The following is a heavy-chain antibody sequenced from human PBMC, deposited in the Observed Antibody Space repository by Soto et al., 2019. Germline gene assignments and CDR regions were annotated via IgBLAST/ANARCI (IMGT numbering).Heavy chain of an antibody. Sequence: ASVKVSCKASGGTFSSYAISRVRQAPGQGLEWMGGIIPIFGTANYAQKFQGRVTITADESTSTAYMELSSLRSEDTAVYYCASRIAVAGKGYYYYGMDVWGQGTTVTVSS. J-gene: IGHJ6*02. CDR2: IIPIFGTA. CDR1: GGTFSSYA. D-gene: IGHD6-19*01. V-gene: IGHV1-69*13. CDR3: ASRIAVAGKGYYYYGMDV.